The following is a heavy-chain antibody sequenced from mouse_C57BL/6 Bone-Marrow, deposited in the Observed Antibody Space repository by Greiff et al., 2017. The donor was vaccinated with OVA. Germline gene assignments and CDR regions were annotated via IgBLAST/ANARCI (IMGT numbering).Heavy chain of an antibody. Sequence: VKLVESGAELARPGASVKMSCKASGYTFTSYTMHWVKQRPGQGLEWIGYINPSSGYTKYNQKFKDKATLTADKSSSTAYMQLSSLTSEDSAVYYCTRLMITGPWYFDVWGTGTTVTVSS. D-gene: IGHD2-4*01. CDR2: INPSSGYT. V-gene: IGHV1-4*01. CDR1: GYTFTSYT. CDR3: TRLMITGPWYFDV. J-gene: IGHJ1*03.